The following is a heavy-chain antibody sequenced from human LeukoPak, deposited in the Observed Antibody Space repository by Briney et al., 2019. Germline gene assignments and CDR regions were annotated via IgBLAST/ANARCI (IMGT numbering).Heavy chain of an antibody. Sequence: GASVKVSCKASGYTFTSSYMHWVRQAPGQGLQWMGIINPSGGSTGYAQKFQGRVTMTRETSTSTVYMELSSLRSEDTAMYYCARARALIAAAGLDYWGQGSLVTVSS. V-gene: IGHV1-46*01. D-gene: IGHD6-13*01. J-gene: IGHJ4*02. CDR2: INPSGGST. CDR1: GYTFTSSY. CDR3: ARARALIAAAGLDY.